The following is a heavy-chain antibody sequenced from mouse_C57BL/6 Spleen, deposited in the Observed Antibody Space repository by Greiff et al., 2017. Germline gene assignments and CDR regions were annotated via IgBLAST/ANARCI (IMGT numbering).Heavy chain of an antibody. Sequence: EVMLVESGGGLVQPGGSMKLSCAASGFTFSDAWMDWVRQSPEKGLEWVAEIRNKANNHATYYAESVKGRFTISRDDSKSSVYLQMNSLRAEDTGIYYCTSARYGSSSAWFAYWGQGTLVTVSA. CDR2: IRNKANNHAT. CDR3: TSARYGSSSAWFAY. D-gene: IGHD1-1*01. V-gene: IGHV6-6*01. J-gene: IGHJ3*01. CDR1: GFTFSDAW.